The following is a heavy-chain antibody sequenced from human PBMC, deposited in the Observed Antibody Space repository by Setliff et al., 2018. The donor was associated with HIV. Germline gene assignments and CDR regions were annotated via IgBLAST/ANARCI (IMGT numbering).Heavy chain of an antibody. Sequence: GGSLRLSCAASGFTFDDFGMSWVRQGPGKRLEWVSSINWNGGSTGYADSVKGRFTISRDNAKNSLYLQMNSLRAEDTALYYCARHAPYPPWAYYYYYMDVWGKGTTVTVSS. CDR2: INWNGGST. J-gene: IGHJ6*03. CDR1: GFTFDDFG. CDR3: ARHAPYPPWAYYYYYMDV. V-gene: IGHV3-20*04. D-gene: IGHD2-2*01.